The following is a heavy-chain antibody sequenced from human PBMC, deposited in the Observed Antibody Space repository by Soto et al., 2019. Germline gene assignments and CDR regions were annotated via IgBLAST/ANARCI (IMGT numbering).Heavy chain of an antibody. J-gene: IGHJ5*02. CDR2: MNPNSGNT. D-gene: IGHD6-19*01. Sequence: ASVKVSCKASGYTFTSYDINWVRQATGQGLEWMGWMNPNSGNTGYAQKFQGRVTMTRNTSISTAYMELSSLRSDDTAVYYCERVVYRSGYGWFDPWGQGTLVTVSS. CDR3: ERVVYRSGYGWFDP. V-gene: IGHV1-8*01. CDR1: GYTFTSYD.